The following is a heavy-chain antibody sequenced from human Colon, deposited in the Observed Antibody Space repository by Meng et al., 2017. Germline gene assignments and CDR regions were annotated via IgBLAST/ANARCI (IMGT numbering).Heavy chain of an antibody. V-gene: IGHV4-39*07. J-gene: IGHJ5*02. CDR3: ARHQQWLDGWFDP. D-gene: IGHD6-19*01. CDR1: GGSISSSSYY. Sequence: SETLSLTCTVSGGSISSSSYYWGWIRQPPGEGLEWIGSIYYSGSTYYNPSLKSRVTISVDTSKNQFSLKLSSVTAADTAVYYCARHQQWLDGWFDPWGQGTLVTVSS. CDR2: IYYSGST.